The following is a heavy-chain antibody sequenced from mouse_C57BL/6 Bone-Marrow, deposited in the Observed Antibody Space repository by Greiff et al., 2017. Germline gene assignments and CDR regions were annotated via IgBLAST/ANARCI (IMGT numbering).Heavy chain of an antibody. D-gene: IGHD3-3*01. J-gene: IGHJ2*01. CDR2: INPNNGGT. CDR1: GYTFTDYN. CDR3: AWDREYYFDY. Sequence: VQLQQPGPELVKPGASVKMSCKASGYTFTDYNMHWVKQSHGKSLEWIGYINPNNGGTSYNQKFKGKATLTVNKSSSTAYMELRSLTSEDSAVYYCAWDREYYFDYWGQGTTLTVSS. V-gene: IGHV1-22*01.